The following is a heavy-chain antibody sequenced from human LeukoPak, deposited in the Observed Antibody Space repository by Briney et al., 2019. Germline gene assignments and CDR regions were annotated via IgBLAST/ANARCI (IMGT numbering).Heavy chain of an antibody. V-gene: IGHV3-23*01. CDR3: ARVLWNGDYPRFDY. Sequence: PGGSLRLSCAGSGFTFSSYAMSWVRQAPGKGLEWVSAISYSSSGTYYLDSVKGRFTISRDNSKNTLYMQMSSLRAEDTAVYYCARVLWNGDYPRFDYWGQGTLVTVSS. CDR2: ISYSSSGT. D-gene: IGHD4-17*01. J-gene: IGHJ4*02. CDR1: GFTFSSYA.